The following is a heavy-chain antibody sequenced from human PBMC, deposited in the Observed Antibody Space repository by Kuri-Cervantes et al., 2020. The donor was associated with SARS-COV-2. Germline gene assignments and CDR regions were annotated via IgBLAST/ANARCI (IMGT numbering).Heavy chain of an antibody. CDR1: GFTFSSYG. CDR3: ARDSAGYYYDSSGYYSLYYYGMDV. D-gene: IGHD3-22*01. CDR2: IKQDGSEK. Sequence: GESLKISCAASGFTFSSYGMHWVRQAPGKGLEWVANIKQDGSEKYYVDSVKGRFTISRDNAKNSLYLQMNSLRAEDTAVYYCARDSAGYYYDSSGYYSLYYYGMDVWGQGTTVPSP. J-gene: IGHJ6*02. V-gene: IGHV3-7*03.